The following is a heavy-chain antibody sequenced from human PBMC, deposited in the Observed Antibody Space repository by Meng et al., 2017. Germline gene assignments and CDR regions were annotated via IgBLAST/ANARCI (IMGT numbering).Heavy chain of an antibody. CDR2: ISLSSGAT. CDR3: VTSSGCSSTWGPFDY. V-gene: IGHV1-2*02. D-gene: IGHD2-2*01. CDR1: GFPFTAYY. J-gene: IGHJ4*02. Sequence: ASVKVSCKASGFPFTAYYMHWVRQAPGQGPEWLGWISLSSGATNYVQKFLGRVSLNRDTSITTAYMELSTLISNDTAIYYCVTSSGCSSTWGPFDYWGQGTLVTVSS.